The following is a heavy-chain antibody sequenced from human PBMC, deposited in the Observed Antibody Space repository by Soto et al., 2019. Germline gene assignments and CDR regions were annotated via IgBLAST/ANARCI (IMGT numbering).Heavy chain of an antibody. CDR2: ISGGSSYT. V-gene: IGHV3-11*06. Sequence: QVKLVESGGGLVKPEGSLRLACAASGFSFGDSYMSWVRQAPGKGLEWLSYISGGSSYTNYADSVKGRFTISRDNAKRSLYLEMNSLRADDTAVYYCAKPIVDASGYYFDHWGQGNLVTVSS. CDR1: GFSFGDSY. CDR3: AKPIVDASGYYFDH. D-gene: IGHD2-21*01. J-gene: IGHJ4*02.